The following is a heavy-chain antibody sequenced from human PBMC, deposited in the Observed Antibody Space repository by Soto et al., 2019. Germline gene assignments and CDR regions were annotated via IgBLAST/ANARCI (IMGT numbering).Heavy chain of an antibody. Sequence: AAVKVSCQASGGTFSSYAISWVRQAPGQGLEWMGGIIPIFGTANYAQQFQGRVTITADESTSTAYTEMSSLRSEDTAVYYCARRDFYNWNPTSGYYGMDVWGQGTKVTVYS. CDR1: GGTFSSYA. D-gene: IGHD1-20*01. J-gene: IGHJ6*02. V-gene: IGHV1-69*13. CDR3: ARRDFYNWNPTSGYYGMDV. CDR2: IIPIFGTA.